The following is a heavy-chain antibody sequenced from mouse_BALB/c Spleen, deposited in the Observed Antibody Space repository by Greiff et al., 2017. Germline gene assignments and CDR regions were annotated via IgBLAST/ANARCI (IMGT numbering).Heavy chain of an antibody. V-gene: IGHV2-3*01. CDR3: AKLSTDYAMDY. CDR1: GFSLTSYG. Sequence: VQLQQSGPGLVAPSQSLSITCTVSGFSLTSYGVSWVRQPPGKGLEWLGVIWGAGSTNYHSALISRLSISKENSNSQVFLKLNSLQTDDKATYYCAKLSTDYAMDYWGQGTSVTVSS. J-gene: IGHJ4*01. CDR2: IWGAGST.